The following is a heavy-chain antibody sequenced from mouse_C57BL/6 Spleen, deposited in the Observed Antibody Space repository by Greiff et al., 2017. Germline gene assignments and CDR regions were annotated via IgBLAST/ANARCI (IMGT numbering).Heavy chain of an antibody. V-gene: IGHV1-54*01. CDR1: GYAFTNYL. CDR3: AKGGTTAYFDY. J-gene: IGHJ2*01. CDR2: INPGSGGT. D-gene: IGHD1-2*01. Sequence: QVQLQQSGAELVRPGTSVKVSCKASGYAFTNYLIEWVKQRPGPGLEWIGVINPGSGGTNYNEKFKGKATLTADKSSSTAYMQLSSLTSEDSAVYFCAKGGTTAYFDYWGQGTTLTVSS.